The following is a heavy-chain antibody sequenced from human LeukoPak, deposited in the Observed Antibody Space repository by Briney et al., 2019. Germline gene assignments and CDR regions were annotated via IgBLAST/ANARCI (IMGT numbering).Heavy chain of an antibody. CDR1: GGSISSHY. CDR3: ASCAFKKGYGSGSYYFDY. J-gene: IGHJ4*02. V-gene: IGHV4-59*11. CDR2: IYYSGST. D-gene: IGHD3-10*01. Sequence: PSETLSLTCTVSGGSISSHYWSWIRQPPGKGLEWIGYIYYSGSTNYNPSLKSRVTISVDTSKNQFSLKLSSVTAADTAVYYCASCAFKKGYGSGSYYFDYWGQGTLVTVPS.